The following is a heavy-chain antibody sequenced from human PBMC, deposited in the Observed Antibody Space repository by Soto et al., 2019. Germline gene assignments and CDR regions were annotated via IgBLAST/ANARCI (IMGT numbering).Heavy chain of an antibody. Sequence: QAQLMQSGAEVKKPGSSVKVSCKASGGTFSGYAINWVRQAPGQGLEWMGGIIPLLGITDYGQKFQCRITTAADESTGTAYMDLRGLRSEDTAVYYCARDPRSITGTTSSEDFQHWGQGTLVSVSS. J-gene: IGHJ1*01. CDR2: IIPLLGIT. D-gene: IGHD1-20*01. CDR3: ARDPRSITGTTSSEDFQH. CDR1: GGTFSGYA. V-gene: IGHV1-69*01.